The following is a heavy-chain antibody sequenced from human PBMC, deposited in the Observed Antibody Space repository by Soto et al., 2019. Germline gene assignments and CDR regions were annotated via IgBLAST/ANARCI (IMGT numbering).Heavy chain of an antibody. J-gene: IGHJ4*01. CDR2: TYYRSKWYY. D-gene: IGHD1-26*01. CDR3: ARGDKYSGRSFGY. V-gene: IGHV6-1*01. Sequence: SQTLSLTCAITGDSVSSNSAGWSWVRQSPSRGLEWLGRTYYRSKWYYEYAVSVRGRITINPDTSKNQYSLQLNSVTPEDTAVYFCARGDKYSGRSFGYWRKGPRFT. CDR1: GDSVSSNSAG.